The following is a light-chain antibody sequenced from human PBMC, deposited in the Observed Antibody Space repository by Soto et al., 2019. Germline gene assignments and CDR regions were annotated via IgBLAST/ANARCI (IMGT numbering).Light chain of an antibody. Sequence: ETVLTPSPGTLSLSPGERATLSCRASQSVSSSYLAWYQQKPGQAPRLLIYGASSRATGIPDRFSGSGSGTDFTLTISRLEPEDFAVYYCQQYGSSPVTFGQGTKVDIK. CDR1: QSVSSSY. J-gene: IGKJ1*01. CDR2: GAS. V-gene: IGKV3-20*01. CDR3: QQYGSSPVT.